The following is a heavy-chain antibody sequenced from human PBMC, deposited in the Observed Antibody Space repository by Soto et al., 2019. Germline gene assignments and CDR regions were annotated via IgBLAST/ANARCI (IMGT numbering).Heavy chain of an antibody. CDR1: EFTFSIYA. CDR3: ARDRSAVAGDYYYYYGMDV. V-gene: IGHV3-30*04. D-gene: IGHD6-19*01. Sequence: XGSLRLSCAAAEFTFSIYAMHWVRQAPGKGLEWVAVTSFDGRYQYYADSVKGRFTISRDNSKNTLYLQVNSLRAEDTAVYYCARDRSAVAGDYYYYYGMDVWGQGTTVTVSS. J-gene: IGHJ6*02. CDR2: TSFDGRYQ.